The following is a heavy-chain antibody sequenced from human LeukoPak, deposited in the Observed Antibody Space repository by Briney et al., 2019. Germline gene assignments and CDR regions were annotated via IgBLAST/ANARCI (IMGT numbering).Heavy chain of an antibody. D-gene: IGHD3-3*01. Sequence: QPGGSLRLSCAASGVTFSSYAMSWVRQAPGKGLEWVSAISGSGGSTYYADSVKGRFTISRDNSKNTLYLQMNSLRAEDTAVYYCARISKVYVGPSYYDFWSGYYNYYYGMDVWGQGTTVTVSS. CDR2: ISGSGGST. J-gene: IGHJ6*02. CDR3: ARISKVYVGPSYYDFWSGYYNYYYGMDV. V-gene: IGHV3-23*01. CDR1: GVTFSSYA.